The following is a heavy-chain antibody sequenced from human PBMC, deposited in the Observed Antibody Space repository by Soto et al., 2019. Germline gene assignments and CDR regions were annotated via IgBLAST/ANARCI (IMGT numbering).Heavy chain of an antibody. D-gene: IGHD2-2*02. CDR2: MNPNSGNT. V-gene: IGHV1-8*01. J-gene: IGHJ6*03. CDR3: ARRRSENQLLYPLYDCMDV. Sequence: ASVQVSCKASGYTFTSYDINWVRQATGQGLEWMGWMNPNSGNTGYAQKFQGRVTMTRNNSIRTAYMQLSSLRSENTAVYSCARRRSENQLLYPLYDCMDVWGKVTTVT. CDR1: GYTFTSYD.